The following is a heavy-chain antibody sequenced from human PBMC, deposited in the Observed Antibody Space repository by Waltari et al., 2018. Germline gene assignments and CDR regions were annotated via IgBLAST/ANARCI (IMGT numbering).Heavy chain of an antibody. D-gene: IGHD1-26*01. Sequence: QLQLQESGPGLVKPSETLSLTCTVSGGSISSSSYYWGWIRQPPGKGLEWIGSIYYSGSTCYNPSLKSRVTISVDTSKNQFSLKLSSVTAADTAVYYCARPWAYSGSYYGPFDYWGQGTLVTVSS. J-gene: IGHJ4*02. CDR3: ARPWAYSGSYYGPFDY. CDR2: IYYSGST. CDR1: GGSISSSSYY. V-gene: IGHV4-39*01.